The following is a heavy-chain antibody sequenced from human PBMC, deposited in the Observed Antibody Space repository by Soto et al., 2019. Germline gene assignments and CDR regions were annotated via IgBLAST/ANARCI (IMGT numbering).Heavy chain of an antibody. CDR2: ISGRTNYT. J-gene: IGHJ5*02. Sequence: PGGSLRLSCTASGFTFNDFYMTWIRQAPGKGLEWISHISGRTNYTKYTDSVKGRSSISRDNAKNSLYLQMDSLRVEDTAIYYCARRRGEWVSSALYNWFEPWGQGTLVTVSS. V-gene: IGHV3-11*06. D-gene: IGHD3-10*01. CDR3: ARRRGEWVSSALYNWFEP. CDR1: GFTFNDFY.